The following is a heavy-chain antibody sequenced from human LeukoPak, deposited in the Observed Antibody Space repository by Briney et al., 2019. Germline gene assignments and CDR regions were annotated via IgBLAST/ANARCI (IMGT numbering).Heavy chain of an antibody. CDR1: GFTFSSYG. CDR3: AKEKLPSGYSFLTDY. CDR2: ISYDGPNK. D-gene: IGHD5-18*01. Sequence: GGSLRLSCAASGFTFSSYGMHWVRQAPAKGLEWVAVISYDGPNKYYADSVKGRFTISRDDSKSTLYLQMNSLRAEDTAVYYCAKEKLPSGYSFLTDYWGQGTLVTVSS. J-gene: IGHJ4*02. V-gene: IGHV3-30*18.